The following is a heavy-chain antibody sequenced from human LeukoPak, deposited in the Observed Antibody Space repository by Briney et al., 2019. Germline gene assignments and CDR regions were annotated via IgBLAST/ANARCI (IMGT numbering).Heavy chain of an antibody. CDR3: ARGGRGXXLPEL. CDR2: IKQDGSEK. Sequence: PGGSLRLSCAASGFTFSSYWISWVRQAPGKGLEWVANIKQDGSEKYYVDSVKGRFTISRDNSKNSLYLQMRSLRAEDTAVHSCARGGRGXXLPELWGQXTMVXXSS. D-gene: IGHD1-14*01. CDR1: GFTFSSYW. V-gene: IGHV3-7*01. J-gene: IGHJ3*01.